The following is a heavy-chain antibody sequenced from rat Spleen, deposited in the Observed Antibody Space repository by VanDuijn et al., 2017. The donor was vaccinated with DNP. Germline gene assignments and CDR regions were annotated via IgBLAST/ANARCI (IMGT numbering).Heavy chain of an antibody. CDR2: ISTGGGST. Sequence: EVQLVESGGGLVQPGRSMKFSCSASGFTFSNYYMVWVRQAPTNGLEWVASISTGGGSTYYRDSVKGRFTFSRDNAKSTLYLQMDSLRSEDTATYYCARHVPGYNVMDAWGQGTSVTVSS. J-gene: IGHJ4*01. D-gene: IGHD1-4*01. V-gene: IGHV5-25*01. CDR3: ARHVPGYNVMDA. CDR1: GFTFSNYY.